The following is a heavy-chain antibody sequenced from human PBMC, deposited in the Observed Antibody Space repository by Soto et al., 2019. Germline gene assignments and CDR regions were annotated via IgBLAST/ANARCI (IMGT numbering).Heavy chain of an antibody. CDR2: IYYSGST. J-gene: IGHJ6*02. CDR1: GGSISSGDYY. D-gene: IGHD2-15*01. Sequence: QVQLQESGPGLVKPSQTLSLTCTVSGGSISSGDYYWSWIRQPPGKGLEWIGYIYYSGSTYYNPSLKSRVTISVDTSKNQFSLKLSSVTAAXTAVYYCARERVVVAATXEKKSYYYYGMDVWGQGTTVTVSS. CDR3: ARERVVVAATXEKKSYYYYGMDV. V-gene: IGHV4-30-4*01.